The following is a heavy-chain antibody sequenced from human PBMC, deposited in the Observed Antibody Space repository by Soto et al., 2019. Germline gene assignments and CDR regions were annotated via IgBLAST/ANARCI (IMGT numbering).Heavy chain of an antibody. D-gene: IGHD2-15*01. Sequence: SETLSLTCTVSGCSICSYYWGGIRQPPGKGLEWIGYIYYSGSTNYNPSLKSRVTISVDTSKNQFSLKLSSVTAADTAVYYCARVAVAATIYAFDIWGQGTMVTVSS. CDR2: IYYSGST. CDR3: ARVAVAATIYAFDI. CDR1: GCSICSYY. V-gene: IGHV4-59*01. J-gene: IGHJ3*02.